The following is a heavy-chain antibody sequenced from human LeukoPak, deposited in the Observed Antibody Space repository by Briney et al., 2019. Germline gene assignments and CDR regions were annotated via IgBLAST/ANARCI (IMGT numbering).Heavy chain of an antibody. D-gene: IGHD3-3*01. CDR3: ARDQYDTWSRRGNFDS. CDR2: IKLDGSER. CDR1: GFTFGKYW. J-gene: IGHJ4*02. V-gene: IGHV3-7*03. Sequence: GSLRLSCVASGFTFGKYWMSWVRQAPGKGLEWVANIKLDGSERNYVDSVKGRFTISRDNTKNSLYLQMNSLRAEDTAVFYCARDQYDTWSRRGNFDSWGQGTLVVVSS.